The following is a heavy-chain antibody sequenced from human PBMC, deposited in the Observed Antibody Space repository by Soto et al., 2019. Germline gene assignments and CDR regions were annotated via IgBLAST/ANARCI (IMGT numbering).Heavy chain of an antibody. J-gene: IGHJ6*02. D-gene: IGHD2-21*01. CDR1: GGTFSSYA. CDR2: IIPIFGTA. V-gene: IGHV1-69*13. Sequence: SVKVSCKASGGTFSSYAISWVRQAPGQGLEWMGGIIPIFGTANYAQKFQGRVTITADESTSTAYMELSSLRSEDTAVYYCASSAGDMALVHQYYYGMDVWGQGTTVTVSS. CDR3: ASSAGDMALVHQYYYGMDV.